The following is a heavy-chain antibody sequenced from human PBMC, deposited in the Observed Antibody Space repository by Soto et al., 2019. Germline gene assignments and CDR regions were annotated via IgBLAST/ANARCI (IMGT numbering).Heavy chain of an antibody. V-gene: IGHV3-23*01. CDR2: ISGSGGST. CDR3: SKMSGSQTYFYGMVV. CDR1: GFTFSSYA. D-gene: IGHD3-3*01. J-gene: IGHJ6*02. Sequence: GGSLRLSCAASGFTFSSYAMSWVRQAPGKGLEWVSAISGSGGSTYYADSVKGRFTISRDNSKNTLYLQMNSLRAEETAVYNCSKMSGSQTYFYGMVVWGQGTSVTVSS.